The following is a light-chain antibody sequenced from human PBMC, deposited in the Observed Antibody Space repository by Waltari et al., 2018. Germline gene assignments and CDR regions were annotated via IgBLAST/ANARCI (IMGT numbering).Light chain of an antibody. Sequence: IVLTQSQGTLSLSPGERATLPCRASQSVTRTLSWYQQKPGQAPKLLIYGASIGATGIPNRFAGSGSGTDFSLTIISLEPEDFAIYFCQHYVRLPATFGQGTKVEIK. CDR2: GAS. CDR1: QSVTRT. CDR3: QHYVRLPAT. J-gene: IGKJ1*01. V-gene: IGKV3-20*01.